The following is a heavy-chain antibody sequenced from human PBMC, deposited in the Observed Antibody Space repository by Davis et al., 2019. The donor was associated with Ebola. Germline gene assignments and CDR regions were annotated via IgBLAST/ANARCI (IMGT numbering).Heavy chain of an antibody. D-gene: IGHD4-17*01. J-gene: IGHJ2*01. V-gene: IGHV3-21*05. CDR2: ISTSSSHT. CDR1: GFTFSSYS. CDR3: ARGAVTTRDWYFDL. Sequence: GGSLRLSCAASGFTFSSYSMNWVRQAPGKGLEWVSHISTSSSHTNYADSVKGRFTISRDNAKNSLYLQMNSLRAEDTAVYYCARGAVTTRDWYFDLWGRGTLVTVSS.